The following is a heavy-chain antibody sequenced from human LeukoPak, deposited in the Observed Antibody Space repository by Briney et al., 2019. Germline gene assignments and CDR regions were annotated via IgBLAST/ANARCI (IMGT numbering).Heavy chain of an antibody. J-gene: IGHJ4*02. CDR1: GFTFSSYG. D-gene: IGHD3-3*01. Sequence: GGSPRLSCAASGFTFSSYGMHWVRQAPGKGLEWVAVISYDGSNKYYADSVKGRFTISRDNSKNTLYLQMNSLRAEDTAVYYCAKDIRRFLEWCDYWGQGTLVTVSS. CDR2: ISYDGSNK. V-gene: IGHV3-30*18. CDR3: AKDIRRFLEWCDY.